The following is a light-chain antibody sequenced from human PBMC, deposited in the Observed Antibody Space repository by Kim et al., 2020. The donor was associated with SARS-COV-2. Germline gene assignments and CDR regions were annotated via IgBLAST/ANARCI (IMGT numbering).Light chain of an antibody. V-gene: IGLV1-44*01. CDR2: SNN. CDR3: AALDDSLNGWV. Sequence: QSVLTQPPSASGTPGQRVTISCSGSSSNIRSNTVNWYQQLPGTAPELLIYSNNQRPSGVPDRFSGSKSGTSASLAISGLQSEDEADYYCAALDDSLNGWVFGGGTKLTVL. J-gene: IGLJ3*02. CDR1: SSNIRSNT.